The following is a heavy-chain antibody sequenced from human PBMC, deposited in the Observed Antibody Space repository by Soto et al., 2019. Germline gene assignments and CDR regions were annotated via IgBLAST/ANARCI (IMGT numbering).Heavy chain of an antibody. CDR2: ITTAGGT. V-gene: IGHV3-23*01. CDR1: GFTVSSHI. CDR3: APHVSCSGGSCQYDAFAI. Sequence: EVQVLESGGGLVQPGGSLRLSCEGSGFTVSSHIMTWIRQGRGKGPEWVSTITTAGGTYYADSVKGRFAMSRDTSENTLYLQMNSLGAEDTAAYYCAPHVSCSGGSCQYDAFAIRGQGTMVTVSS. J-gene: IGHJ3*02. D-gene: IGHD2-15*01.